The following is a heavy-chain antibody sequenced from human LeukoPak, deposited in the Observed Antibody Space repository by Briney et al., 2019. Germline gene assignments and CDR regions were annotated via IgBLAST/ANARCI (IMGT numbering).Heavy chain of an antibody. J-gene: IGHJ4*02. CDR2: IKEDGTEK. D-gene: IGHD3-10*01. CDR1: GFTFSGYW. CDR3: ARLSYYYGSGSAY. V-gene: IGHV3-7*01. Sequence: GGSLRLSCAASGFTFSGYWMNWVRQAPGKGLEWVANIKEDGTEKYYVDSVRGRFTVSRDNAKNSLYLQMNSLRAEDTAVYYCARLSYYYGSGSAYWGQGTLVTVSS.